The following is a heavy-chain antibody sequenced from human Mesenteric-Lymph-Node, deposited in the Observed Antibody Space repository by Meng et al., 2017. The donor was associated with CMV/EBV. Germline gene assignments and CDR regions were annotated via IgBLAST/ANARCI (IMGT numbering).Heavy chain of an antibody. D-gene: IGHD4-11*01. V-gene: IGHV3-48*03. CDR2: ISTSGSTI. Sequence: GESLKTSCAASGFTFSSYEMNWVRQAPGKGLEWISYISTSGSTIYYADSVKGRFTISRDNAKNSLYLQMNSLRAEDTAVYYCAIFEYSRDYWGQGTLVTVSS. CDR1: GFTFSSYE. CDR3: AIFEYSRDY. J-gene: IGHJ4*02.